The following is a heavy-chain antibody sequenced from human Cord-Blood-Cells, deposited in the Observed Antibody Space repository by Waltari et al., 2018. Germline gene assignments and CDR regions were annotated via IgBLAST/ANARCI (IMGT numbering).Heavy chain of an antibody. J-gene: IGHJ4*02. CDR2: INHSGST. Sequence: QVQLQQWGAGLLKPSETLSLTCAVYGGSFSGYYWSWIRQPPGKGLEWIGEINHSGSTNYNPSLKSRVTISVEASKNQFSLELSSVTAADTAVYYCARAVHSSSWFGGYWGQGTLVTVSS. V-gene: IGHV4-34*01. CDR1: GGSFSGYY. CDR3: ARAVHSSSWFGGY. D-gene: IGHD6-13*01.